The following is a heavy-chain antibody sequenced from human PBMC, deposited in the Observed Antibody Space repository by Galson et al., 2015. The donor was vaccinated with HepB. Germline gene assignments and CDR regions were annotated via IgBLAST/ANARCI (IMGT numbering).Heavy chain of an antibody. CDR3: ARAARYYYDSSGHYNPLDY. CDR2: ISSSSPYM. D-gene: IGHD3-22*01. V-gene: IGHV3-21*01. CDR1: GFTFSSYN. J-gene: IGHJ4*02. Sequence: SLRLSCAASGFTFSSYNMNWVRQAPGKGLEWVSSISSSSPYMYYTDSVKGRFTISRDNAKNSLFLQMNSLRVEDTAVYYCARAARYYYDSSGHYNPLDYWGQGTLVTVSS.